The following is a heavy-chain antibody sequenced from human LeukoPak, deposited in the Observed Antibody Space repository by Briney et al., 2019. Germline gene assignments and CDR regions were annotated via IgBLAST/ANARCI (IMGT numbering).Heavy chain of an antibody. V-gene: IGHV4-30-2*01. D-gene: IGHD3-9*01. CDR3: ARAPGYDILTGYYTPSAFDI. J-gene: IGHJ3*02. Sequence: PSETLSLTCAVSGGSISSGGYSWSWIRQPPGKGLEWIGYIYHSGSTYYNPSLKSRVTISVDRSKNQFSLKLSSVTAADTAVYYCARAPGYDILTGYYTPSAFDIWGQGTMVTVSS. CDR2: IYHSGST. CDR1: GGSISSGGYS.